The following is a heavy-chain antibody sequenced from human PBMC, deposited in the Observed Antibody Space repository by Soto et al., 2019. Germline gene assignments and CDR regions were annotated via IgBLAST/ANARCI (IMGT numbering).Heavy chain of an antibody. Sequence: GGSLRLSCAASGFTFSSYGMHWVRQAPGKGLEWVAVIWYDGSNKYYADSVKGRFTISRDNSKNTLYLQMNSLRAEDTAVYYCARDGGDLELSFDYWGQGTLVTVSS. CDR2: IWYDGSNK. D-gene: IGHD2-21*02. J-gene: IGHJ4*02. V-gene: IGHV3-33*01. CDR1: GFTFSSYG. CDR3: ARDGGDLELSFDY.